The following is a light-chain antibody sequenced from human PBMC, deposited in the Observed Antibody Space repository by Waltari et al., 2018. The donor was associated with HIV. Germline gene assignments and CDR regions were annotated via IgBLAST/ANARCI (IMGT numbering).Light chain of an antibody. V-gene: IGLV2-14*03. CDR2: DVT. Sequence: SVLTQPASASGAPGHSTTLSCTGTASAFGDYHYVSWYQQPPGKAPKLVIYDVTQRPSGISHRLSGSRSGTTASLTISGLQAEDEADYYCSSSARNSPWLFGGGTKLTVL. CDR1: ASAFGDYHY. J-gene: IGLJ2*01. CDR3: SSSARNSPWL.